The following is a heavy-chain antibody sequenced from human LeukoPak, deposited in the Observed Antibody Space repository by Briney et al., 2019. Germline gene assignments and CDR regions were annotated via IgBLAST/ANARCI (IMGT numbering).Heavy chain of an antibody. CDR3: ARMNYVSSGWGAPFDY. CDR2: IRSSGTST. J-gene: IGHJ4*02. D-gene: IGHD1-7*01. Sequence: GGSLRLSCAASGFTFSSFSMNWVRQAPGKGLEWVSYIRSSGTSTDYTGSVKGRFTISRDNAKNSLYLQMNSLRAEDTAVYYCARMNYVSSGWGAPFDYWGQGTLVTVSS. CDR1: GFTFSSFS. V-gene: IGHV3-48*04.